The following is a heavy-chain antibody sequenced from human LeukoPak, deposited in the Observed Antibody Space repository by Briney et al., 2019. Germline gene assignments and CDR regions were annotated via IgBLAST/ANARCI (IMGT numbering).Heavy chain of an antibody. CDR3: AKDHGISGGSYDY. CDR1: GFTFSSYA. CDR2: ISGSGGST. J-gene: IGHJ4*02. V-gene: IGHV3-23*01. D-gene: IGHD1-26*01. Sequence: GGSLRLSCAASGFTFSSYAMSWVRQVPGKGLEWVSAISGSGGSTYYADSVKGRFTISRDNSKNTLYLQMNSLRAEDTAVYYCAKDHGISGGSYDYWGQGTLVTVSS.